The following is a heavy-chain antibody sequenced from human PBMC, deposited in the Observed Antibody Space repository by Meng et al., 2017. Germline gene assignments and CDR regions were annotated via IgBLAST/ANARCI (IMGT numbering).Heavy chain of an antibody. CDR3: AKGSTVTLTGWFDP. CDR1: GFTFSSYA. Sequence: GESLKISCAASGFTFSSYAMSWVRQAPGKGLEWVSGISGSGGNTYYADSVKGRFTISRDNSKNTLYLQMNSLRAEDTAVYYCAKGSTVTLTGWFDPWGQGTLVTVSS. CDR2: ISGSGGNT. J-gene: IGHJ5*02. V-gene: IGHV3-23*01. D-gene: IGHD4-17*01.